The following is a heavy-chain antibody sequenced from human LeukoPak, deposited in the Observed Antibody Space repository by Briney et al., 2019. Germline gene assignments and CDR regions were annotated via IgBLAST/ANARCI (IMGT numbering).Heavy chain of an antibody. CDR1: GFTFSSYA. D-gene: IGHD6-19*01. CDR2: ISGSGGST. J-gene: IGHJ4*02. Sequence: GGSLRLSCAASGFTFSSYAMSWVRQAPGKGLEWVSAISGSGGSTYYADSVKGRFTISRDNSKNTLYLQMNSLRAEDTAVYYCAKDRSSSGWYPPFDYWGQGTLVTVSS. CDR3: AKDRSSSGWYPPFDY. V-gene: IGHV3-23*01.